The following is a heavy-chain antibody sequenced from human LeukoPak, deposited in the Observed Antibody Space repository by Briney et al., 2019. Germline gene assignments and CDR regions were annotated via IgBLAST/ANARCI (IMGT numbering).Heavy chain of an antibody. CDR2: ISTDGTTA. CDR1: GFPFRSHW. J-gene: IGHJ4*02. D-gene: IGHD2-15*01. Sequence: GGSLRLSCAASGFPFRSHWMHWVRQVPGKGLVWVSHISTDGTTANYADSVKGRFTISRDNAKDTLYLQLNRLRAEDTAIYYCARSLGYSSGGWGQGTLVTVSS. V-gene: IGHV3-74*01. CDR3: ARSLGYSSGG.